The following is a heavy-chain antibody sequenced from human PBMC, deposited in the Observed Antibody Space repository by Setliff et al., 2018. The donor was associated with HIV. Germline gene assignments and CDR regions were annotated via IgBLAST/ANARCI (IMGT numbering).Heavy chain of an antibody. CDR1: GFTFSSYA. CDR2: ISYDGSNK. Sequence: PGGSLRLSCAASGFTFSSYAMHWVRQAPGKGLEWVAVISYDGSNKYYADSVNGRFTISRDNSKNTLYLQMNSRRAEDTAVDYCEREGRTGTTYSYYYGMDVWDQGTTVTVSS. D-gene: IGHD1-7*01. J-gene: IGHJ6*02. V-gene: IGHV3-30*04. CDR3: EREGRTGTTYSYYYGMDV.